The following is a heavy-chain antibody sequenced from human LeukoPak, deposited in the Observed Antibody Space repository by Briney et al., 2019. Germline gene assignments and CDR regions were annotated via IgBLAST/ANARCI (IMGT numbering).Heavy chain of an antibody. CDR3: AREGRDSTTHPGTYDY. V-gene: IGHV3-33*01. CDR2: IWYDGSNK. CDR1: GFTFSSYG. Sequence: GGSLRLSCAASGFTFSSYGMHWVRQAPGKGLEWVAVIWYDGSNKYYADSVKGRFTISRDNSKNTLHLQMNSLRAEDTAVYYCAREGRDSTTHPGTYDYWGQGTLVTVSS. J-gene: IGHJ4*02. D-gene: IGHD1-14*01.